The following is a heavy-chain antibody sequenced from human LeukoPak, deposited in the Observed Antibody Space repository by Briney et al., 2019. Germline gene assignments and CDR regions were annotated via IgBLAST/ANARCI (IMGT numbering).Heavy chain of an antibody. CDR1: GFSMSNFY. J-gene: IGHJ5*02. CDR2: IYTSGTI. Sequence: SETLSLTCTVSGFSMSNFYWSWIRQPAGTALEWIGRIYTSGTITYNPSLKSRVTMSVDTSKNQFSLKLSSVTAADTAVYYCARDSGTTGEVKFDPWGQGTLVTVSS. CDR3: ARDSGTTGEVKFDP. D-gene: IGHD3-10*01. V-gene: IGHV4-4*07.